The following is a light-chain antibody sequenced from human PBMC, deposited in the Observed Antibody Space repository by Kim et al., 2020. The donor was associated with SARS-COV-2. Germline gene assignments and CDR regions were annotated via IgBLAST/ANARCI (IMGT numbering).Light chain of an antibody. CDR2: GAS. Sequence: DIQMTQSPSSLSASVGDRVTMTCRASQDIRDDLGWYQQKSGKAPKRLIYGASSLQSGVPSRLSGSGSGTEFTLTISSLQPEDFASYYCLQYNSYPFTFGGGTKVDIK. CDR3: LQYNSYPFT. V-gene: IGKV1-17*01. CDR1: QDIRDD. J-gene: IGKJ4*01.